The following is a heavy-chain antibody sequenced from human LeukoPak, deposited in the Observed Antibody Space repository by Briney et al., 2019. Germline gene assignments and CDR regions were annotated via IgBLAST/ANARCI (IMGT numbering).Heavy chain of an antibody. J-gene: IGHJ6*02. V-gene: IGHV3-7*05. D-gene: IGHD3-10*01. CDR2: IKYDGSKK. Sequence: QHWGSLRLSCAASGFEFRSYWMSWVRQAPGKGLEWVANIKYDGSKKYYVDSVKGRFTISRDNGQNSLYLQMHSLTAEDTALYYCARDRDSYYFDSETYHSYYFGIDVWGQGTTVTVSS. CDR3: ARDRDSYYFDSETYHSYYFGIDV. CDR1: GFEFRSYW.